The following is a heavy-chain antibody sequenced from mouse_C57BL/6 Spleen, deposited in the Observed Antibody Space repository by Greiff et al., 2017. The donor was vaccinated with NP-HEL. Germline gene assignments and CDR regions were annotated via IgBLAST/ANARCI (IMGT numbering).Heavy chain of an antibody. CDR2: INPNNGGT. V-gene: IGHV1-18*01. CDR3: AREDYGSSQFAY. D-gene: IGHD1-1*01. J-gene: IGHJ3*01. CDR1: GYTFTDYN. Sequence: DVKLQESGPELVKPGASVKIPCKASGYTFTDYNMDWVKQSHGKSLEWIGDINPNNGGTIYNQKFKGKATLTVDKSSSTAYMELRSLTSEDTAVYYCAREDYGSSQFAYWGQGTLVTVSA.